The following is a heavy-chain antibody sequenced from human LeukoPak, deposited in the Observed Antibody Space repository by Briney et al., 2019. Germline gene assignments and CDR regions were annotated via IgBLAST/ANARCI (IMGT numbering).Heavy chain of an antibody. D-gene: IGHD6-13*01. CDR3: ARTDSSSWYAGWYFDL. CDR1: GGSISSYY. Sequence: ETLSLTWTVSGGSISSYYWSWIRQPPGKGLGGIGYIDYSGSTNYNPSLKSRVTISVDTSKNQFSLKLSSVTAADTAVYYCARTDSSSWYAGWYFDLWGRGTLVTVSS. CDR2: IDYSGST. V-gene: IGHV4-59*08. J-gene: IGHJ2*01.